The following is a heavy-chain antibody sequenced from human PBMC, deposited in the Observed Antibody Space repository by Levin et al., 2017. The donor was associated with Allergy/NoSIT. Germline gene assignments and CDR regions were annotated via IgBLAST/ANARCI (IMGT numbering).Heavy chain of an antibody. J-gene: IGHJ4*02. V-gene: IGHV3-74*01. CDR1: GFTFSSYW. D-gene: IGHD3-22*01. CDR2: INSDGSST. CDR3: ARVRLGSITMIVEGDYFDY. Sequence: GESLKISCAASGFTFSSYWMHWVRQAPGKGLVWVSRINSDGSSTSYADSVKGRFTISRDNAKNTLYLQMNSLRAEDTAVYYCARVRLGSITMIVEGDYFDYWGQGTLVTVSS.